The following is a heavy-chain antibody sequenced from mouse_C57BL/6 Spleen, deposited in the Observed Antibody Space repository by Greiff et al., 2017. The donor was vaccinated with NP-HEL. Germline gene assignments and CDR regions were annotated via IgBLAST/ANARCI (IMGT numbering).Heavy chain of an antibody. Sequence: EVQLQQSGPELVKPGASVKMSCKASGYTFTDYNMHWVKQSHGKSLEWIGYINPNNGGTSYNQKFKGKATLTVNKSSSTADMELRSLTSEDSAVYYCARMRLGREYYFDYWGQGTTLTVSS. CDR1: GYTFTDYN. V-gene: IGHV1-22*01. CDR3: ARMRLGREYYFDY. CDR2: INPNNGGT. J-gene: IGHJ2*01. D-gene: IGHD4-1*01.